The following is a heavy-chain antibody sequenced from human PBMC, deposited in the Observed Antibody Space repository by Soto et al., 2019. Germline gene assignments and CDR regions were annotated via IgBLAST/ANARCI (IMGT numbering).Heavy chain of an antibody. CDR1: SGSISSSNW. V-gene: IGHV4-4*02. CDR2: IYHSGST. CDR3: ARQIGQHHDY. Sequence: SETLSLTCAVSSGSISSSNWWSWVRQPPGKGLEWIGEIYHSGSTNYNPSLKSRVTISVDKSISTAYLQWSSLKASDTAMYYCARQIGQHHDYWGQGTLVTVSS. D-gene: IGHD6-13*01. J-gene: IGHJ4*02.